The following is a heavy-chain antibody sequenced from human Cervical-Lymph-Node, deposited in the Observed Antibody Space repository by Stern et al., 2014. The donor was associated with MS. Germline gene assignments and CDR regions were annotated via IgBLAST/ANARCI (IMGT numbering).Heavy chain of an antibody. D-gene: IGHD3-3*01. V-gene: IGHV1-2*04. CDR3: ARGLGSPDFWSGYYFDY. CDR1: GFSFTGHY. CDR2: INPNSGGT. Sequence: VQLVESGAELRKPGSSVKVSCKTSGFSFTGHYIHWVRQAPGHGPEWMGWINPNSGGTNYAQKFPGWVTLTRATSLTTAYLELSRLKADDTAIYYCARGLGSPDFWSGYYFDYWGQGTLVAVSA. J-gene: IGHJ4*02.